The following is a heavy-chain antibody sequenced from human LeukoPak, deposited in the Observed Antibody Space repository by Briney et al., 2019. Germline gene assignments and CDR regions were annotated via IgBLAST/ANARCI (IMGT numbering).Heavy chain of an antibody. CDR1: GFTFSSYW. J-gene: IGHJ6*04. D-gene: IGHD2-2*02. CDR2: IKQDGSEK. V-gene: IGHV3-7*01. CDR3: ARGVYCSSTNCYNV. Sequence: GGSLRLSCAASGFTFSSYWMSWVRQAPGKGLEWVASIKQDGSEKYYVDSVKGRFTISRDNAKNSLFLQMNSLRAEDTAVYYCARGVYCSSTNCYNVWGKGTTVTVSS.